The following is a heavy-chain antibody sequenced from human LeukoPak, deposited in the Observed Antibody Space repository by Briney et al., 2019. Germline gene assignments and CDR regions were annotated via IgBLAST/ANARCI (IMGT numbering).Heavy chain of an antibody. CDR3: ARDSGSYSVVGYFDY. CDR2: IYTSEST. CDR1: GGSISSGSYY. J-gene: IGHJ4*02. Sequence: SETLSLTCTVSGGSISSGSYYWSWIRQPAGKGLEWIGRIYTSESTNYNPSLKSRVTISVDTSKNQFSLKLSSVTAADTAVYYCARDSGSYSVVGYFDYWGQGTLVTVSS. D-gene: IGHD1-26*01. V-gene: IGHV4-61*02.